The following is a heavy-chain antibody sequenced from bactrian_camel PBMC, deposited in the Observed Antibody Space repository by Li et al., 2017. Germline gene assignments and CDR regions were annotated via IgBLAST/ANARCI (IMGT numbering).Heavy chain of an antibody. CDR1: AYTYNSNC. CDR2: IWRGGGGNV. Sequence: DVQLVESGGGSVQAGGSLRISCAGSAYTYNSNCKGWFRQAPGKEREGVAAIWRGGGGNVYYADSVKDRFTISQDAAKNTLYLQMNSLKPVDTAVYYCAADTLGRDYFAIWGQGTQVTVS. CDR3: AADTLGRDYFAI. J-gene: IGHJ6*01. V-gene: IGHV3S31*01.